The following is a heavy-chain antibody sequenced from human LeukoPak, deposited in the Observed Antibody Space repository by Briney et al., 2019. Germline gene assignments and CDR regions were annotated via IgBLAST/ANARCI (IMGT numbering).Heavy chain of an antibody. CDR3: ARVVTMVRGVPRAFDM. CDR1: GYRFTSYW. V-gene: IGHV5-51*01. D-gene: IGHD3-10*01. Sequence: GESLKISCKGSGYRFTSYWIGWVRQMPGKGLEWMGIIYPGDSDTRHSPSFQGQVTISADKSTSTAYVQWNSLKASDTAMYYCARVVTMVRGVPRAFDMWGQGTMVIVSS. J-gene: IGHJ3*02. CDR2: IYPGDSDT.